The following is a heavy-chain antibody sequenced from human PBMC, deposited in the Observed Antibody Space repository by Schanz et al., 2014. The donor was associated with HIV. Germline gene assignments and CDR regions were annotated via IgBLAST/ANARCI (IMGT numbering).Heavy chain of an antibody. CDR1: GFTFSDYY. CDR3: AALHHSVVVTATLLDWYFDL. CDR2: ISSSGSTI. V-gene: IGHV3-11*01. J-gene: IGHJ2*01. D-gene: IGHD2-21*02. Sequence: QVQLVDSGGGLVKPGGSLRLSCAASGFTFSDYYMSWIRQAPGKGLEWVSYISSSGSTIYYADSVKGRFTISRDNAKNSLYLQMNSLRSEDTAVYYCAALHHSVVVTATLLDWYFDLWGRGTLVTVSS.